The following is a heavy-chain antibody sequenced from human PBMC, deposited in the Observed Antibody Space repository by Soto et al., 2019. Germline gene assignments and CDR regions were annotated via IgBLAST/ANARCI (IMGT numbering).Heavy chain of an antibody. CDR2: INAGNGHT. CDR3: ARRHRYYDLWTLPYGMDV. D-gene: IGHD3-3*01. V-gene: IGHV1-3*01. J-gene: IGHJ6*02. Sequence: EASVKVSCKASGFTFVMYAIHWVRQAPGQGLEWMAWINAGNGHTTYSQKFQGRVTITRDTSARTVYMELRSLRFEDTATYYCARRHRYYDLWTLPYGMDVCGPGPTVTVYS. CDR1: GFTFVMYA.